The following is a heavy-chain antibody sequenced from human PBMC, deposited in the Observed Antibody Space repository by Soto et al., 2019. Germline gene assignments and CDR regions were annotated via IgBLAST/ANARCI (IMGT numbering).Heavy chain of an antibody. CDR3: ARDQVAAAGTYYYYGMDV. V-gene: IGHV1-46*03. CDR2: INPSGGST. CDR1: GYTFTSYY. Sequence: ASVKVSFKASGYTFTSYYMHWVRQAPGQGLEWMGIINPSGGSTSYAQKFQGRVTMTRDTSTSTVYMELSSLRSEDTAVYYCARDQVAAAGTYYYYGMDVWGQRTTVTVSS. J-gene: IGHJ6*02. D-gene: IGHD6-13*01.